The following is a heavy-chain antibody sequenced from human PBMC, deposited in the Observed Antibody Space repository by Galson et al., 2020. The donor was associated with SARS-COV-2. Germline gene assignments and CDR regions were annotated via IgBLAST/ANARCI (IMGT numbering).Heavy chain of an antibody. J-gene: IGHJ4*02. Sequence: SETLSLTCTVSGGSISSYYWSWIRQPPGKGLEWIGYIYYSGSTNYNPSLKSRVTISVDTSKNQFSLKLSSVTAADTAVYYCARDTYGGTFDYWGQGTLVTVSS. CDR1: GGSISSYY. CDR2: IYYSGST. CDR3: ARDTYGGTFDY. V-gene: IGHV4-59*13. D-gene: IGHD2-15*01.